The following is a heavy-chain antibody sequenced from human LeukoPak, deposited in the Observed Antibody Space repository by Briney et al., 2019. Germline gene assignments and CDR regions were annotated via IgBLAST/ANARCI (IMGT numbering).Heavy chain of an antibody. D-gene: IGHD3-22*01. CDR1: GGSFSDYY. J-gene: IGHJ4*02. CDR3: AREGGLRYYYDSSGYIGY. CDR2: INHSGST. Sequence: SETLSLTCPVYGGSFSDYYWSWIRQPPGKGREWIGEINHSGSTNYNPSLKSRVTISVDTSKNQFSLKLSSVTAADTAVYYCAREGGLRYYYDSSGYIGYWGQGTLVTVSS. V-gene: IGHV4-34*01.